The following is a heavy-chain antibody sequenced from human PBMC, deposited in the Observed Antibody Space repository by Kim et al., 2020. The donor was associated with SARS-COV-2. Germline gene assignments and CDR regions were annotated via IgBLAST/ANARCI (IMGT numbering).Heavy chain of an antibody. D-gene: IGHD3-10*01. Sequence: SETLSLTCAVYGGSFSGYYWSWIRQPPGKGLEWIGEINHSGSTNYNPSLKSRVTISVDTSKNQFSLKLSSVTAADTAVYYCARGWAVWFGSSMDVWGQGTTVTVSS. CDR3: ARGWAVWFGSSMDV. V-gene: IGHV4-34*01. CDR1: GGSFSGYY. J-gene: IGHJ6*02. CDR2: INHSGST.